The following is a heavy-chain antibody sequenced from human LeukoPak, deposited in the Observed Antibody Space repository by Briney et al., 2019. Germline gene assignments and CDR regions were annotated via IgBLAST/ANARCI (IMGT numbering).Heavy chain of an antibody. Sequence: PGGSLRLSCAASGFTFSSYWMHWVRQAPGKGLVWVSRINSDGSSTSYADSVKGRFTISRDNAMNTLYLQMNSLRAEDTAVYYCARDLGYYYDSSGDAFDIWGQGTMVTVSS. J-gene: IGHJ3*02. D-gene: IGHD3-22*01. CDR1: GFTFSSYW. CDR3: ARDLGYYYDSSGDAFDI. CDR2: INSDGSST. V-gene: IGHV3-74*01.